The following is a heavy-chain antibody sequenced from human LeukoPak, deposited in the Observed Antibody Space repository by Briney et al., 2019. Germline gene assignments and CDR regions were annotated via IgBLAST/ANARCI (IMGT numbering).Heavy chain of an antibody. D-gene: IGHD3-10*01. V-gene: IGHV4-4*02. J-gene: IGHJ4*02. Sequence: PSETLSFACAVSGGSISSSNWWSWVRQPPGKGLEWIGEIYHSGSPNYNPSLKSRVTISVDTSKNQFSLKLSSVTAADTAVYYCARGRKDYYGSRSYYGYWGQGTLVTVSS. CDR1: GGSISSSNW. CDR3: ARGRKDYYGSRSYYGY. CDR2: IYHSGSP.